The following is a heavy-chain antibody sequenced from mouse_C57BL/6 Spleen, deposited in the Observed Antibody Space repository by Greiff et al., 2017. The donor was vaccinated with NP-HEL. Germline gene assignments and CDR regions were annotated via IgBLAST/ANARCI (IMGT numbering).Heavy chain of an antibody. V-gene: IGHV5-16*01. Sequence: DVMLVESEGGLVQPGSSMKLSCTASGFTFSDYYMAWVRQVPEKGLEWVANINYDGSSTYYLDSLKSRFIISRDNAKNILYLQMSSLKSEDTATYYCAREGALGSFAYWGQGTLVTVSA. D-gene: IGHD4-1*01. CDR2: INYDGSST. CDR1: GFTFSDYY. J-gene: IGHJ3*01. CDR3: AREGALGSFAY.